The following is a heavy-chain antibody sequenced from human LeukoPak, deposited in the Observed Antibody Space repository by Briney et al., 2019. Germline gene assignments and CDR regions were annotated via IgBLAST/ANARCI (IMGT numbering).Heavy chain of an antibody. D-gene: IGHD3-22*01. CDR3: ARGGYFSDSSGYYLAFDY. CDR2: INWSGGST. V-gene: IGHV3-20*04. CDR1: AFTFDDYG. J-gene: IGHJ4*02. Sequence: RPGGSLRLSCAASAFTFDDYGMSWVRQAPGKGLEWVSGINWSGGSTNYADSAKGRFTISRDNAKNSLYLQMNGLRAEDTAWYYCARGGYFSDSSGYYLAFDYWGQGTLVTVSS.